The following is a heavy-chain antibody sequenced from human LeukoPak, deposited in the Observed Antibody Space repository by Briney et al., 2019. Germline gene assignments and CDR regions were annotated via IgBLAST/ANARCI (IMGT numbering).Heavy chain of an antibody. CDR1: GFTFSSYA. CDR2: ISGSGGST. Sequence: GGSLRLSCAASGFTFSSYAMSWVRQAPGKRLEWVSAISGSGGSTYYADSVRGRFTISRDNSKNTLYLQMNSLRAEDTAVYYCAKSRTYYYDCRDYYFDYCGQGTLVTVSS. CDR3: AKSRTYYYDCRDYYFDY. J-gene: IGHJ4*02. V-gene: IGHV3-23*01. D-gene: IGHD3-22*01.